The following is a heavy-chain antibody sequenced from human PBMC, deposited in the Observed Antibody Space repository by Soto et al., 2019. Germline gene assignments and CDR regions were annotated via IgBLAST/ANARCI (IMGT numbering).Heavy chain of an antibody. CDR2: IIPIFGTA. J-gene: IGHJ2*01. D-gene: IGHD5-12*01. CDR3: ARGNHRWLQLWYFDL. CDR1: GGTFSSYT. Sequence: QVQLVQSGAEVKKPGSSVTVSCKASGGTFSSYTISWVRQAPGQGLEWMGGIIPIFGTANYAQKFQGRVTXTSXXSXSTAYMELSSLRSEDTAVYYCARGNHRWLQLWYFDLWGRGTLVTVSS. V-gene: IGHV1-69*05.